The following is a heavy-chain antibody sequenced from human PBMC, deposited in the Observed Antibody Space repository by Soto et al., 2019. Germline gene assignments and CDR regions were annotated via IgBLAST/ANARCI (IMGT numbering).Heavy chain of an antibody. V-gene: IGHV4-30-2*01. D-gene: IGHD2-8*01. CDR1: GGSVSSGGYS. CDR2: IYHSGAT. CDR3: ARVSPHDSTLYSFTR. Sequence: QLQLQESGSGPVKPSQTLSLTCAVSGGSVSSGGYSWSWVRQPPGKGLEWIGYIYHSGATFYNPYLENRVTITIDGSNNHSSLKLPSVPAADTAIYYCARVSPHDSTLYSFTRWAQGAFVTVS. J-gene: IGHJ1*01.